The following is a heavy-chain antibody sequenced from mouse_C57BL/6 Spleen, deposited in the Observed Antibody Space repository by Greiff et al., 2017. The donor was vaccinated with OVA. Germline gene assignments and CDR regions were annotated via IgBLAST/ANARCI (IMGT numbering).Heavy chain of an antibody. D-gene: IGHD2-4*01. Sequence: VQLQQSGPVLVKPGASVKMSCKASGYTFTDYYMNWVKQSHGKSLEWIGVINPYNGGTSYNQKFKGKATLTVDKSSSTAYMELNSLTSEDSAVYYRARKEDYDYGFAYWGQGTLVTVSA. CDR3: ARKEDYDYGFAY. V-gene: IGHV1-19*01. CDR2: INPYNGGT. CDR1: GYTFTDYY. J-gene: IGHJ3*01.